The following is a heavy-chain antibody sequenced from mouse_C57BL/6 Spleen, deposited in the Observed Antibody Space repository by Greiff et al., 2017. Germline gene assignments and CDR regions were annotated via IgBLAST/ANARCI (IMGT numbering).Heavy chain of an antibody. Sequence: QVQLQQPGAELVKPGASVKLSCKASGYTFTSYWMQWVKQRPGQGLEWIGEIDPSDSYTNYNQKFKGKATLTVDTSSSTAYMQLSSLTSEDSAVYYCARPFRGTSWFAYWGQGTLVTVSA. J-gene: IGHJ3*01. CDR1: GYTFTSYW. CDR3: ARPFRGTSWFAY. CDR2: IDPSDSYT. D-gene: IGHD5-1*01. V-gene: IGHV1-50*01.